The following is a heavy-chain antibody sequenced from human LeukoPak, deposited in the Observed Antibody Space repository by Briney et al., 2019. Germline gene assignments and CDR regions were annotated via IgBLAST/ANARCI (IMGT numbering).Heavy chain of an antibody. D-gene: IGHD4-23*01. CDR2: ISAYDDNT. V-gene: IGHV1-18*01. J-gene: IGHJ3*02. Sequence: GASVKVSCKASGYTFTSYDITWVRQAPGQGLEWMGWISAYDDNTNYAQKLQGRVTMTTDTSTSTAYMELRSLRSDDTAVYYCARTVVTHSDAFDIWGQGTMVTVSP. CDR1: GYTFTSYD. CDR3: ARTVVTHSDAFDI.